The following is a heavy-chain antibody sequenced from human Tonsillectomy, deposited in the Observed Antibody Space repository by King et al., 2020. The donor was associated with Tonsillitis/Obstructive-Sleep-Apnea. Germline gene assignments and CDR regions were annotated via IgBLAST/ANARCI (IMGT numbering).Heavy chain of an antibody. Sequence: VQLVESGGGLVKPGRSLRLSCTASGFTFGDYAMSWFRQAPGKGLEWVGFIRSKAYGGTTEYAASVKGRFTISRDDSKSSAYLQMKSRKTEDTAVYYCTRDCSGGSCYASHWGQGTLVTVSS. CDR3: TRDCSGGSCYASH. J-gene: IGHJ4*02. CDR2: IRSKAYGGTT. CDR1: GFTFGDYA. V-gene: IGHV3-49*05. D-gene: IGHD2-15*01.